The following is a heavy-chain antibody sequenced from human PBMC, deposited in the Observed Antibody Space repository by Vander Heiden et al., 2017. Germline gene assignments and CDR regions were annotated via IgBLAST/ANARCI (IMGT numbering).Heavy chain of an antibody. Sequence: EVQLLESGGGLVQPGGSLRLSCAASGFSFRSFAMTWVRQAPGKGLEWVSAISGGGGSTYYADSVKGRFIISRDNSKNTLYLQMSGLRADDTAVYYCTKAPIVVVTAPGDYWGQGSLVTVSS. J-gene: IGHJ4*02. CDR2: ISGGGGST. V-gene: IGHV3-23*01. CDR1: GFSFRSFA. CDR3: TKAPIVVVTAPGDY. D-gene: IGHD2-21*02.